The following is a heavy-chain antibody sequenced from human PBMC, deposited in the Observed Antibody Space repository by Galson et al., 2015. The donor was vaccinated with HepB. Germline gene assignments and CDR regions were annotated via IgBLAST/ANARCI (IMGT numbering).Heavy chain of an antibody. V-gene: IGHV3-23*01. J-gene: IGHJ4*02. D-gene: IGHD2-21*02. CDR1: GFTVSSNY. CDR2: ISGSGGST. Sequence: SLRLSCAASGFTVSSNYMSWVRQAPGEGLEWVSAISGSGGSTYYADSVKGRFAISRDNSKNTLYLQMNSLRAEDTAVYYCAKGRGVVVTAPNPDSWGQGTLVTVSS. CDR3: AKGRGVVVTAPNPDS.